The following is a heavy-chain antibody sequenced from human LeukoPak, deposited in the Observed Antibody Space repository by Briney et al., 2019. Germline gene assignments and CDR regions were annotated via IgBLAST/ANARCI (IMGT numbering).Heavy chain of an antibody. Sequence: HPGRSLRLSCAASGFTFSSYAMHWVRQAPGKGLEWVAVISYDGSNKYYADSVKGRFTISRDNSKNTLYLQMNSLRAEDTAVYYCAKRSYCSSTSCYAFDYWGQGTLVTVSS. CDR1: GFTFSSYA. CDR3: AKRSYCSSTSCYAFDY. J-gene: IGHJ4*02. V-gene: IGHV3-30-3*02. CDR2: ISYDGSNK. D-gene: IGHD2-2*01.